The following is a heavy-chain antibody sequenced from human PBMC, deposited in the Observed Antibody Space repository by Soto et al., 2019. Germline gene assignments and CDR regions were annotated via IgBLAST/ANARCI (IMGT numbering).Heavy chain of an antibody. Sequence: GWSLRLSCAASGFTFSSYAMSWVRQAPGKGLEWVSAISGSGGSTYYADSVKGRFTISRANSKNTLYLQMNSLRAEDTAVYYCAKTLWFGALPGLFDYWGQGTLVTVS. CDR2: ISGSGGST. D-gene: IGHD3-10*01. V-gene: IGHV3-23*01. J-gene: IGHJ4*02. CDR3: AKTLWFGALPGLFDY. CDR1: GFTFSSYA.